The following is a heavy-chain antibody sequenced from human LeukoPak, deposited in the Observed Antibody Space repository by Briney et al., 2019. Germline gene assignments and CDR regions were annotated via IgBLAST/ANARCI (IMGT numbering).Heavy chain of an antibody. CDR1: GFTFSSYA. Sequence: GSLRLSCAASGFTFSSYAMHWVRQAPGKGLEWVAVISYDGSNKYYADSVKGRFTISRDNSKNTLYLQMNSLRAEDTAVYYCARVMRAGECMDVWGQGTTVTVSS. D-gene: IGHD3-16*01. V-gene: IGHV3-30-3*01. J-gene: IGHJ6*02. CDR2: ISYDGSNK. CDR3: ARVMRAGECMDV.